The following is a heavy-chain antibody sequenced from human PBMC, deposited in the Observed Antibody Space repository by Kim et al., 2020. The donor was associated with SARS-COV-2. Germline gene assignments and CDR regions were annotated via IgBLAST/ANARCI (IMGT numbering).Heavy chain of an antibody. D-gene: IGHD3-22*01. V-gene: IGHV4-4*02. Sequence: SETLSLTCAVSGGSISSSNWWSWVRQPPGKGLEWIGEIYHSGSTNYNPSLKSRVTISVDKSKNQFSLKLSSVTAADTAVYYCARATSPGPITMIVVEHYYYYGMDVWGQGTTVTVSS. J-gene: IGHJ6*02. CDR3: ARATSPGPITMIVVEHYYYYGMDV. CDR2: IYHSGST. CDR1: GGSISSSNW.